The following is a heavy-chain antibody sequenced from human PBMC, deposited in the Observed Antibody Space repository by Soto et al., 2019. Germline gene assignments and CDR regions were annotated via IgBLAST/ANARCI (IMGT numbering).Heavy chain of an antibody. CDR3: ARETLVVVAATRLYYFDY. CDR1: GFTFSSYG. D-gene: IGHD2-15*01. V-gene: IGHV3-33*01. Sequence: QVQLVESGGGVVQPGRSLRLSCAASGFTFSSYGMHWVRQAPGKGLEWVAVIWYDGSNKYYADYVKGRFTISRDNSKNTLYLQMNSLRAEDTAVYYCARETLVVVAATRLYYFDYWGQGTLVTVSS. J-gene: IGHJ4*02. CDR2: IWYDGSNK.